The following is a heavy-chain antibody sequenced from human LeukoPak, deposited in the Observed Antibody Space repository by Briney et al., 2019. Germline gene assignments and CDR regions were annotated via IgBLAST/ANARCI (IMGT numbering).Heavy chain of an antibody. CDR2: IHYSGSS. CDR3: ARGPSIQLWSDPYYYYGMDV. J-gene: IGHJ6*02. CDR1: GDSIIGYY. D-gene: IGHD5-18*01. V-gene: IGHV4-59*12. Sequence: SETLSLTCTVSGDSIIGYYWSWIRQPPGKGLEWIGYIHYSGSSNYNPSLQSRVTISLDTSRGHFSLKLSSVTAADTAVYYCARGPSIQLWSDPYYYYGMDVWGQGTTVTVSS.